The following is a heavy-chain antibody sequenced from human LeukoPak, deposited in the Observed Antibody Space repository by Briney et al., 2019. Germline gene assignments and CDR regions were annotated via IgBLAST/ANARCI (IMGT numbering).Heavy chain of an antibody. CDR1: GGSISSSSYY. Sequence: SETLSLTCTVSGGSISSSSYYWSWIRQPAGKGLEWTGRIYTSGSTNYNPPLKSRVTMSVDTSKNQFSLRLSSVNAADTAVYFCAREGTSGGLNWLDPWGQGTLVTVSS. J-gene: IGHJ5*02. V-gene: IGHV4-61*02. CDR3: AREGTSGGLNWLDP. D-gene: IGHD3-10*01. CDR2: IYTSGST.